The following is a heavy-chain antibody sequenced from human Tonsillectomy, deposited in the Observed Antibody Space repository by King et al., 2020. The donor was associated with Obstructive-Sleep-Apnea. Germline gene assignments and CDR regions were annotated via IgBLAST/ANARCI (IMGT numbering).Heavy chain of an antibody. CDR2: INHSGST. J-gene: IGHJ4*02. CDR3: ARISDSSGYYYRWFDY. Sequence: VQLQQWGAGLLKPSETLSLTCAVYGGSFSGYYWSWIRQPPGNGLEWIGEINHSGSTNYNPSLKSRVTISVDTSKNQFSLKLSSVTAADTAVYYCARISDSSGYYYRWFDYWGQGTLVTVSS. CDR1: GGSFSGYY. V-gene: IGHV4-34*01. D-gene: IGHD3-22*01.